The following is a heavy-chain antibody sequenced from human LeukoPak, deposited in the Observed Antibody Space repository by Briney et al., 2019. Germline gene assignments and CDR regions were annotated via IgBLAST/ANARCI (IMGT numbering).Heavy chain of an antibody. D-gene: IGHD6-19*01. J-gene: IGHJ4*02. CDR1: GFTLSSYA. CDR2: ISYDGSNK. Sequence: PGRSLRLSCAASGFTLSSYAMHWVRQAPGKGLEWVAVISYDGSNKYYADSVMGRVTISRDNFKNTLYLQMNSLRGEDTAVYYCARDRGSSGWFPYGAYFDYWGQGTLVTVSS. CDR3: ARDRGSSGWFPYGAYFDY. V-gene: IGHV3-30-3*01.